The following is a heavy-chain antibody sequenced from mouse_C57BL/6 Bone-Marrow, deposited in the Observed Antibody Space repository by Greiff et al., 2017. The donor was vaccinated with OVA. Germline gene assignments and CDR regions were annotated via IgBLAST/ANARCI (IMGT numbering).Heavy chain of an antibody. D-gene: IGHD1-1*01. J-gene: IGHJ2*01. CDR1: GYTFTSYW. Sequence: QVQLQQPGAELVKPGASVKMSCKASGYTFTSYWITWVKQRPGQGLAWIGDIYPGSGSTNYNEKFKSKATLTVDTSSSTAYMQLSSLTSEDSAVYYCARDYGSLYYFDYWGQGTTLTVSS. CDR2: IYPGSGST. V-gene: IGHV1-55*01. CDR3: ARDYGSLYYFDY.